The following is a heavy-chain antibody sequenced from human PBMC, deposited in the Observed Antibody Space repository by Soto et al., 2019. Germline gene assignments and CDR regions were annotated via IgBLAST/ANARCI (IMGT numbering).Heavy chain of an antibody. Sequence: EVQLVESGGGLVKPGESLRLSCAASGFTFNYFTINWVRQAPGKGLEWVASISSSSSHKYSADSVRGRFTFSRDNANNALYMQMNGLRVEDTAVYYCARVRSDAFDIWGQGTLVTVSS. D-gene: IGHD4-17*01. CDR3: ARVRSDAFDI. CDR2: ISSSSSHK. CDR1: GFTFNYFT. J-gene: IGHJ3*02. V-gene: IGHV3-21*04.